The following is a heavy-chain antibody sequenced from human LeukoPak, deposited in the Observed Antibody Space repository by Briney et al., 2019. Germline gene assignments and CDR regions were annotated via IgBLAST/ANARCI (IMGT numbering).Heavy chain of an antibody. CDR1: GYTFTSYY. D-gene: IGHD3-3*01. V-gene: IGHV1-46*01. Sequence: GASVKVSCKASGYTFTSYYMYWVRQAPGQGLEWMGIINPSGGSTSYAQKFQGRVTMTRDTSTSTVYMELSSLRSEDTAVYYCARDERFLEWLPRVTWDDAFDIWGQGTMVTVSS. CDR2: INPSGGST. J-gene: IGHJ3*02. CDR3: ARDERFLEWLPRVTWDDAFDI.